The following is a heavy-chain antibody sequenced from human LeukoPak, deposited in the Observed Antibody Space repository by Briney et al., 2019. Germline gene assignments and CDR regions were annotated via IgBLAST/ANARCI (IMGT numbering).Heavy chain of an antibody. D-gene: IGHD5-18*01. CDR2: IVVGSGNT. J-gene: IGHJ4*02. Sequence: SVKVSCKASGFTFTSSAMQWVRQARGQRLEWIGWIVVGSGNTNYAQKFQERVTITRDMSTSTAYMELSSLRAEDTAVYYCAKRIQSAMAMGYWGQGTLVTVSS. CDR3: AKRIQSAMAMGY. CDR1: GFTFTSSA. V-gene: IGHV1-58*02.